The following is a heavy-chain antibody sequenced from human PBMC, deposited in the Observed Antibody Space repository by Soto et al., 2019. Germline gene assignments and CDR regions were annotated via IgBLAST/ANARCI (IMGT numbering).Heavy chain of an antibody. D-gene: IGHD3-22*01. CDR2: IIPILGIA. J-gene: IGHJ2*01. Sequence: QVQLVQSGAEVKKPGSSVKVSCKASGGTFSSYTISWVRQAPGQGLVWMGRIIPILGIANYAQKFQGRVTITADKSTSTAYMELSSLRSEDTAVYYCARGGSGYYVRYFDLWGRGTLVTVSS. CDR3: ARGGSGYYVRYFDL. V-gene: IGHV1-69*02. CDR1: GGTFSSYT.